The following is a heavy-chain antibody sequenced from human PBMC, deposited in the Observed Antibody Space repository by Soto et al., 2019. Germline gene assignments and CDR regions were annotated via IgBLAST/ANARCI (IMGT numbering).Heavy chain of an antibody. Sequence: PGGSLRLSCAASGFTFSSYSVNWVRQAPGKGLEWVSSISSSSSYIYYADSVKGRFTISRDNAKNSLYLQMNSLRAEDTAVYSCARDALTYSGYDFDYWGQGTLVTVS. J-gene: IGHJ4*02. CDR2: ISSSSSYI. CDR3: ARDALTYSGYDFDY. D-gene: IGHD5-12*01. CDR1: GFTFSSYS. V-gene: IGHV3-21*01.